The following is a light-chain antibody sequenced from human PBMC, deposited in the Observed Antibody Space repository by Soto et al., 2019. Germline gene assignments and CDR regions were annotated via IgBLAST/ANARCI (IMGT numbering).Light chain of an antibody. J-gene: IGLJ2*01. CDR2: ENN. CDR3: GTWDSSLSVVV. Sequence: QSVLTQPPSVSAAPGQKVTISCSGSSSDIGNNYVSWYQQLPGTAPKLLIYENNKRPSGIPDRFSGSKSGTSATLGITGLQTWDEADYYCGTWDSSLSVVVFGGGTKVTVL. V-gene: IGLV1-51*02. CDR1: SSDIGNNY.